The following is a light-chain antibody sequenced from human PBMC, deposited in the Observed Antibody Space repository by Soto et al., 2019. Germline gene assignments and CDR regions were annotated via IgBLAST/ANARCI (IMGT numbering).Light chain of an antibody. J-gene: IGLJ2*01. CDR2: LNSDGSH. Sequence: QPVLTQSPSASASLGASVKLTCTLSSGHSNYAIAWHQQQPEKGPRYLMKLNSDGSHSKGDGIPDRFSGSSSGAERYLTISSLQSEDEADYYCQTWDTGSVVFGGGTKLTV. V-gene: IGLV4-69*01. CDR3: QTWDTGSVV. CDR1: SGHSNYA.